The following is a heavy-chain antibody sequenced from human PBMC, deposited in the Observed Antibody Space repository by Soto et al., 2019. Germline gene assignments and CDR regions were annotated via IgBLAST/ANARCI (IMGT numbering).Heavy chain of an antibody. J-gene: IGHJ4*02. CDR2: IYPSDSDI. CDR1: GYSFTSYW. V-gene: IGHV5-51*01. Sequence: HGESLKISCKSSGYSFTSYWIGWVRQMPGEGLEWMGVIYPSDSDIRYSPSFQGKVTISADKSITTAYLQWSSLKAADTAMYYCVRSGTSSGRFSDYWGQGTLVTVS. D-gene: IGHD2-15*01. CDR3: VRSGTSSGRFSDY.